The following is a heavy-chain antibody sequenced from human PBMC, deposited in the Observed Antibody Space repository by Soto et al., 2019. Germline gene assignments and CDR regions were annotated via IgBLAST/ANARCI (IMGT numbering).Heavy chain of an antibody. Sequence: SETLSLTCAVYGGSFSGYYWSWIRQPPGKGLEWIGEINHSGSTNYNPSLKCRVTISVDTSKNQFSLKLSSVTAADTAVYYCARLSAAQRTHYYYYMDVWGKGTTVTVSS. CDR2: INHSGST. D-gene: IGHD2-15*01. V-gene: IGHV4-34*01. CDR3: ARLSAAQRTHYYYYMDV. CDR1: GGSFSGYY. J-gene: IGHJ6*03.